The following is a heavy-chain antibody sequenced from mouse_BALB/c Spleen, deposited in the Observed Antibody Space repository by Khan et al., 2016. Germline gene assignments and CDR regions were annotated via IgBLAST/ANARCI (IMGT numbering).Heavy chain of an antibody. D-gene: IGHD1-2*01. V-gene: IGHV9-3-1*01. CDR2: TNPYTGEP. J-gene: IGHJ4*01. CDR1: GYTFTNYG. Sequence: QVQLKQSGPELKKPGETVKISYKASGYTFTNYGMNWVKQTPETGLKWMGWTNPYTGEPTYADDFKGRFAFSLETSATTAYLQINSLKNEDTATYFCARSSYYGYYYAMDYWGQGTSVTVSS. CDR3: ARSSYYGYYYAMDY.